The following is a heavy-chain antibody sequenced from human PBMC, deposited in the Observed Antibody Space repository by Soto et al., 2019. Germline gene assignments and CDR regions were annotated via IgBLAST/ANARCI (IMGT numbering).Heavy chain of an antibody. CDR1: GYTFTGYY. CDR2: INPNTGCT. V-gene: IGHV1-2*02. CDR3: ARAGPDPWFDP. J-gene: IGHJ5*02. Sequence: QVQLVQSGAEVKKPGASVKVSCKASGYTFTGYYIHWVRQAPGQGLEWMGWINPNTGCTNYAQKFQGRVTMTRDTSITTAYIDLTSLTSDDTAGYYCARAGPDPWFDPWGQGTLVTVSS. D-gene: IGHD3-10*01.